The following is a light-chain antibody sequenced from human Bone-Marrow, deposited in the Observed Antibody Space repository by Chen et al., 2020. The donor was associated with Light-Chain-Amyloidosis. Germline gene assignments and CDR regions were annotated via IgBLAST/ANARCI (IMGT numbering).Light chain of an antibody. CDR2: EVT. J-gene: IGLJ1*01. V-gene: IGLV2-14*01. Sequence: QSARTHPASVPGSPGQSFPISCTGTSSEVGGDNHVSWYQQHPDKAPKLMIYEVTNRPSWVPDRFSGSKSDNTASLTISGLQTEDEADYFCSSYTITNTLVFGSGTRVTVL. CDR3: SSYTITNTLV. CDR1: SSEVGGDNH.